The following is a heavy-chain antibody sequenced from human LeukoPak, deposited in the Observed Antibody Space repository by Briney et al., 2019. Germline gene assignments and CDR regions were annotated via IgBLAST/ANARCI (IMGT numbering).Heavy chain of an antibody. CDR1: GATFSSYT. D-gene: IGHD1-26*01. CDR2: IIPILGIA. V-gene: IGHV1-69*02. CDR3: ARIDSGSYYDLASDY. Sequence: GASVKVSCKASGATFSSYTISWVRQAPGQGLEWMGRIIPILGIANYAQKFQGRVTITADKSTSTAYMELSSLRSEDTAVYYCARIDSGSYYDLASDYWGQGTLVTVSS. J-gene: IGHJ4*02.